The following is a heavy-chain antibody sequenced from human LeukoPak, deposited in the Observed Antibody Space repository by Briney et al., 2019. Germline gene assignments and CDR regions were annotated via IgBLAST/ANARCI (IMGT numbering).Heavy chain of an antibody. J-gene: IGHJ4*02. V-gene: IGHV4-59*08. CDR2: IFYSGNT. Sequence: PSETLSLTCTVSGGSISSYYWSWIRQPPGKGLEWIGYIFYSGNTNYNPSLKSRVTISVDTSKNQFSLKLSSVTAADTAVYYCARRYSSSWYYDCWGQGTLVTVSS. CDR1: GGSISSYY. CDR3: ARRYSSSWYYDC. D-gene: IGHD6-13*01.